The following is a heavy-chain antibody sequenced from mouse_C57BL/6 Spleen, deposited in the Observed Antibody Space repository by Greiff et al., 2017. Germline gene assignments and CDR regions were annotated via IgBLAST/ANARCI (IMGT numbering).Heavy chain of an antibody. V-gene: IGHV1-69*01. CDR3: ARWGTAQDYFDY. CDR2: IDPSDSYT. J-gene: IGHJ2*01. Sequence: QVQLQQPGAELVMPGASVKLSCKASGYTFTSYWMHWVKQRPGQGLEWIGEIDPSDSYTNYNQKFKGKSTLTVDKSSSTAYMQLSSLTSEDSAVYYCARWGTAQDYFDYWGQGTTLTVSS. D-gene: IGHD3-2*02. CDR1: GYTFTSYW.